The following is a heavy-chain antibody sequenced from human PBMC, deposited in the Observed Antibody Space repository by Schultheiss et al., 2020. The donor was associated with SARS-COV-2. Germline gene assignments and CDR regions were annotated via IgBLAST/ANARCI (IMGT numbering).Heavy chain of an antibody. CDR3: ARDGNWGLDY. Sequence: GGSLRLSCAASGFTFSNAWMSWVRQAPGKGLEWVSYISSSGSTIYYADSVKGRFTISRDNSKNTLYLQMNSLRAEDTAVYYCARDGNWGLDYWGQGTLVTVSS. D-gene: IGHD7-27*01. J-gene: IGHJ4*02. CDR1: GFTFSNAW. CDR2: ISSSGSTI. V-gene: IGHV3-48*01.